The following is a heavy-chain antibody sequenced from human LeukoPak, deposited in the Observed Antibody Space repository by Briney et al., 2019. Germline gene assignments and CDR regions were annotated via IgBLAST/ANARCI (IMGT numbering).Heavy chain of an antibody. V-gene: IGHV3-73*01. Sequence: GGALRLSRAASGFTLSGSVMHGVRQAPGEGLGWVGRIRSKGNNYATAYAASVKGRFTISRDDSKNTAYLQMNSLKTEDTAVYYCTRLYDSGFDYWGQGTLVTVSS. CDR1: GFTLSGSV. CDR3: TRLYDSGFDY. D-gene: IGHD3-10*01. CDR2: IRSKGNNYAT. J-gene: IGHJ4*02.